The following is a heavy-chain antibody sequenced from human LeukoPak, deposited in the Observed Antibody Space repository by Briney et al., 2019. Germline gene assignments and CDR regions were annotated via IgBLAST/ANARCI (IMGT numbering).Heavy chain of an antibody. J-gene: IGHJ5*02. CDR1: GGSFSGSY. CDR2: INHSGST. D-gene: IGHD2/OR15-2a*01. V-gene: IGHV4-34*01. CDR3: ARGSFTLIEVDGLGYNWFDP. Sequence: SETLSLTGAVYGGSFSGSYWTWIRQAPGKGLEWIGEINHSGSTDYNSSLKGRLTISVDTSRNQFSLNLSSMTAADTAVYYCARGSFTLIEVDGLGYNWFDPWGQGTLVTVSS.